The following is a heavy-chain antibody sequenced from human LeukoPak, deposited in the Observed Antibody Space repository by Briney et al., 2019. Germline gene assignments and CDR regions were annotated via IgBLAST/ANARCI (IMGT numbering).Heavy chain of an antibody. CDR2: ISGSGGST. CDR1: GFTFSSYA. D-gene: IGHD4-17*01. Sequence: GGSLRLSCAASGFTFSSYAMSWVRQAPGKGLEWVSAISGSGGSTYYADSVKGRFTISRDNSKNTLYLQMNSLRAEDTAVYHCAKVVGRYGDPRFDYWGQGTLVTVSS. J-gene: IGHJ4*02. CDR3: AKVVGRYGDPRFDY. V-gene: IGHV3-23*01.